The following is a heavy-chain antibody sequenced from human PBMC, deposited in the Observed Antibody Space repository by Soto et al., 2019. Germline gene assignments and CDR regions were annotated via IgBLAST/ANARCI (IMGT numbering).Heavy chain of an antibody. D-gene: IGHD3-3*01. CDR3: AREPYYLWSGYYLSYWY. J-gene: IGHJ4*02. CDR1: GDSVSSNSAA. CDR2: TYYRSKWYN. V-gene: IGHV6-1*01. Sequence: SQTLSLTCAISGDSVSSNSAAWNWIRQSPSRGLEWLGRTYYRSKWYNDYAVSVKSRITINPDTSKNQFSLQLNSVTPEDTAVYYCAREPYYLWSGYYLSYWYWGQGTLVTVSS.